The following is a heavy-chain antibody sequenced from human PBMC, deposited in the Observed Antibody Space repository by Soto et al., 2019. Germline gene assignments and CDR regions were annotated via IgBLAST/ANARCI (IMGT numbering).Heavy chain of an antibody. D-gene: IGHD6-19*01. CDR1: GGSFSGYY. CDR2: ISHGGST. Sequence: QLQLQQWGAGLLKPSETLSLTCAVYGGSFSGYYWNWIRQPPGKGLEWSGEISHGGSTNYNPSLTSRVTVSVDPSTIQFSLKLSSVTVACTAVYCCARGWGSGVFGYWGQGTLVSVSP. V-gene: IGHV4-34*01. J-gene: IGHJ4*02. CDR3: ARGWGSGVFGY.